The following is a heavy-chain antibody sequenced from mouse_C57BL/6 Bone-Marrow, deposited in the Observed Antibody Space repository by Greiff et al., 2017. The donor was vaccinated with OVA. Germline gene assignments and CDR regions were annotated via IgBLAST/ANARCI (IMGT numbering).Heavy chain of an antibody. D-gene: IGHD2-4*01. CDR2: INPNNGGT. Sequence: VQLQQSGPELVKPGASVKISCKASGYTFTDYYMNWVKQSHGKSLEWIGDINPNNGGTSYNQKFKGKATLTVEKSSSTAYMELRSLTSEDSAVYYCARHYDYSFAYWGQGTLVTVSA. CDR1: GYTFTDYY. CDR3: ARHYDYSFAY. V-gene: IGHV1-26*01. J-gene: IGHJ3*01.